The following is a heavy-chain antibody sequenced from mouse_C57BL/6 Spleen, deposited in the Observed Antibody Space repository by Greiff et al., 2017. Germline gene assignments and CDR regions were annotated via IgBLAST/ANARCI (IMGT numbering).Heavy chain of an antibody. CDR2: IYPGDGDT. CDR3: ARSRTGTVAMDY. V-gene: IGHV1-82*01. Sequence: VHLVESGPELVKPGASVKISCKASGYAFSSSWMNWVKQRPGKGLEWIGRIYPGDGDTNYNGKFKGKATLTADKSSSTAYMQLSSLTSEDSAVYFCARSRTGTVAMDYWGQGTSVTVSS. CDR1: GYAFSSSW. D-gene: IGHD4-1*01. J-gene: IGHJ4*01.